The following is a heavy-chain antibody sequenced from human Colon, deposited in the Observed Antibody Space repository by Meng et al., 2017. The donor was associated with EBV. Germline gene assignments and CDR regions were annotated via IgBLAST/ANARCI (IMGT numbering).Heavy chain of an antibody. Sequence: GQLQEVGPGLVKPAGTLSLTCAVSGGSLISRNWWSWVRQPPGKGLEWIGEIYHSGSTNYNPSLKSRVTISVDESKNQFSLRLSSVTAADTAVYYCARVGAYCGGDCYHPRWGQGTLVTVSS. V-gene: IGHV4-4*02. CDR2: IYHSGST. J-gene: IGHJ4*02. CDR1: GGSLISRNW. CDR3: ARVGAYCGGDCYHPR. D-gene: IGHD2-21*02.